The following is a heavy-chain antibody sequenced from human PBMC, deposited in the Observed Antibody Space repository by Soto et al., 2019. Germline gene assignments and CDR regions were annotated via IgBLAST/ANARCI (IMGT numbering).Heavy chain of an antibody. CDR1: GYTFTNYW. Sequence: PAESLNISCKGYGYTFTNYWIVWVRQMPGKGLEWMGIIYAGDSDTKYNPSFQGQVTISADKSITTTYLRWTSLKASDTAIYYCAASIFYYGMDVWGQGTTVTVSS. CDR2: IYAGDSDT. CDR3: AASIFYYGMDV. J-gene: IGHJ6*01. V-gene: IGHV5-51*01.